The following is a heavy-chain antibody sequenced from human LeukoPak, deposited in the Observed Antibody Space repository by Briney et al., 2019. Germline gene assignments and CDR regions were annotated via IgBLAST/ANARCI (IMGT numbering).Heavy chain of an antibody. J-gene: IGHJ6*03. CDR2: IYHSGST. D-gene: IGHD2-15*01. V-gene: IGHV4-38-2*01. Sequence: SETLSLTCAVSGYSISSGYYWGRIRQPPGKGLEWIGSIYHSGSTYYNPSLKSRVTISVDTSKNQFSLKLSSVTAADTAVYYCARQDLYYYYYMDVWGKGTTVTVSS. CDR1: GYSISSGYY. CDR3: ARQDLYYYYYMDV.